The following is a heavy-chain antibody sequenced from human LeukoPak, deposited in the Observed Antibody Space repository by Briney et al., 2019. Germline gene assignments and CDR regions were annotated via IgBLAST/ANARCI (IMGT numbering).Heavy chain of an antibody. CDR2: ISYDGSNK. CDR1: GFTFSSYA. V-gene: IGHV3-30*04. Sequence: GGSLRLSCAASGFTFSSYAMDWVRQAPGKGLEWVAVISYDGSNKYYADSVKGRFTISRDNSKNTLYLQMNSLRAGDTAVYYCARYNYDFWSGYSKWFDPWGQGTLVTVSS. J-gene: IGHJ5*02. CDR3: ARYNYDFWSGYSKWFDP. D-gene: IGHD3-3*01.